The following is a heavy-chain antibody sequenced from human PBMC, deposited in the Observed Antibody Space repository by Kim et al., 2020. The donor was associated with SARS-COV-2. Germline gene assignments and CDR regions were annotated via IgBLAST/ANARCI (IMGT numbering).Heavy chain of an antibody. CDR1: GFTFSNYW. D-gene: IGHD1-26*01. V-gene: IGHV3-7*03. J-gene: IGHJ4*02. CDR2: IKPDGSEE. Sequence: GGSLRLSCAASGFTFSNYWMPWVRQAPGKGLEWVANIKPDGSEESYVDSVKGRFTISRDNAKNSLGLQMNSLRAEDTAVYYCARPGSGLNYFDFWGQGTLVTVSS. CDR3: ARPGSGLNYFDF.